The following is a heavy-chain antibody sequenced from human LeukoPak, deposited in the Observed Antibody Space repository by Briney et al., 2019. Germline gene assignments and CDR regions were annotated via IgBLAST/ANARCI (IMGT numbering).Heavy chain of an antibody. V-gene: IGHV4-61*02. D-gene: IGHD6-19*01. CDR2: IYTSGST. J-gene: IGHJ5*02. CDR3: ARHSRFDSGWYVDIKFDP. CDR1: GGSISSGSYY. Sequence: SETLSLTCTVSGGSISSGSYYWSWIRQPAGKGLEWIGRIYTSGSTNYNPSLKSRVTISVDTSKNQFSLKLSPVTAADTAVYYCARHSRFDSGWYVDIKFDPWGQGTLVTVSS.